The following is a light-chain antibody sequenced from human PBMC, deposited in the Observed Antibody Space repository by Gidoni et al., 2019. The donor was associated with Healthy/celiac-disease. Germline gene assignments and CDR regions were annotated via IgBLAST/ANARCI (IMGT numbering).Light chain of an antibody. Sequence: EIVSTQSPATLSLSPGERATLSCRASQSVSSYLAWYQQKPVQAPRLLIYDASNRATGIPARFSGSGSGTDFTLTISSLEPEDFAVYYCQQRSNWLTFGGGTKVEIK. J-gene: IGKJ4*01. CDR2: DAS. CDR1: QSVSSY. CDR3: QQRSNWLT. V-gene: IGKV3-11*01.